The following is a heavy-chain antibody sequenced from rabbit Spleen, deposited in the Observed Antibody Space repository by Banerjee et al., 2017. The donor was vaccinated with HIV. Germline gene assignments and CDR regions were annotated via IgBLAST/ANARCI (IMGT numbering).Heavy chain of an antibody. V-gene: IGHV1S40*01. CDR1: GFSLSNNYY. J-gene: IGHJ6*01. CDR3: ARDSGSSFSSYGIDL. CDR2: IDSGSSGFT. D-gene: IGHD8-1*01. Sequence: QSLQESGGGLVKPGGTLTLTCKASGFSLSNNYYMCWVRQAPGKGLEWIACIDSGSSGFTYFASWAKGRFTISKTSSTTVTLQMTSLTAADTATYFCARDSGSSFSSYGIDLWGPGTLVTVS.